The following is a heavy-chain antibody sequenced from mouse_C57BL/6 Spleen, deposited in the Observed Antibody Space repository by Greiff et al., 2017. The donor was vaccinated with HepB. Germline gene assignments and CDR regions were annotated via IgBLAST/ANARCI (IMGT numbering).Heavy chain of an antibody. V-gene: IGHV2-2*01. CDR2: IWSGGST. Sequence: VQLKQSGPGLVQPSQSLSITCTVSGFSFTSYGVHWVRQSPGKGLEWLGVIWSGGSTDYNAAFISRLSISKDNSKSQVFFKMNSLQADDTAIYYCARNEAYYKAWFAYWGQGTLVTVSA. J-gene: IGHJ3*01. D-gene: IGHD2-12*01. CDR3: ARNEAYYKAWFAY. CDR1: GFSFTSYG.